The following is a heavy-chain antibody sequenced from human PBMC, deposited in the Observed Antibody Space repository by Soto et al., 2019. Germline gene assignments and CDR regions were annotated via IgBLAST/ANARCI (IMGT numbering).Heavy chain of an antibody. CDR3: AKDLSEGGGYDFGAGDFDY. CDR1: GFTFSSYG. D-gene: IGHD5-12*01. J-gene: IGHJ4*02. CDR2: ISYDGSNK. V-gene: IGHV3-30*18. Sequence: GGSLRLSCAASGFTFSSYGMHWVRQAPGKGLEWVAVISYDGSNKYYADSVKGRFTISRDNSKNTLYLQMNSLRAEDTAVYYCAKDLSEGGGYDFGAGDFDYWGQGTLVTVSS.